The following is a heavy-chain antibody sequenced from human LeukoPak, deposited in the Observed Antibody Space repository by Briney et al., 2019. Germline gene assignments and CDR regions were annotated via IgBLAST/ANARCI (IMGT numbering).Heavy chain of an antibody. CDR2: IYYSGST. Sequence: SETLSLTCTVSGGSISSYYWSWIRQPPGKGLEWIGYIYYSGSTNYNPSLKSRVTISVDTSKNQFSLKLSSVTAAGTAVYYCARRAAMGDSNHRGPGTLVTVSP. J-gene: IGHJ4*02. CDR3: ARRAAMGDSNH. CDR1: GGSISSYY. D-gene: IGHD4-11*01. V-gene: IGHV4-59*08.